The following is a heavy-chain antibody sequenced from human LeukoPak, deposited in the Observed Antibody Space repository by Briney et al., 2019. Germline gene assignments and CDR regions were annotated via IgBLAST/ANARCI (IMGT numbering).Heavy chain of an antibody. J-gene: IGHJ4*02. Sequence: GGSLRLSCAASGFTFSSYGMHWVRQAPGKGLEWVSLISGDGGSTYYADSVKGRFTISRDNSKNSLYLQMNSLRTEDTALYYCAKDLPYDFWSGSFDYWGQGTLVTVSS. CDR3: AKDLPYDFWSGSFDY. CDR2: ISGDGGST. D-gene: IGHD3-3*01. CDR1: GFTFSSYG. V-gene: IGHV3-43*02.